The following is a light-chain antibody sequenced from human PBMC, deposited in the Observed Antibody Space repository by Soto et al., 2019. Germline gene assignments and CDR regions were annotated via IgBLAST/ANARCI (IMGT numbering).Light chain of an antibody. V-gene: IGKV1-5*01. Sequence: DIQMTQSPSTLSASVGDRVSITCRASQSIDRYLAWYQQKPGKAPNLLIYDASSLERGVPSRFSGRGSGTEFTLTISSLQPDDFATYYCQQFKSSTWTFCQGTKVEIK. CDR3: QQFKSSTWT. CDR1: QSIDRY. J-gene: IGKJ1*01. CDR2: DAS.